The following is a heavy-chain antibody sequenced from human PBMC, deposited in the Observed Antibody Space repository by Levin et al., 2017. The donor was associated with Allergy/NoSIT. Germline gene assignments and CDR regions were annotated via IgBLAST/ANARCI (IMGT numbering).Heavy chain of an antibody. CDR3: ARYRPVYGGNPDY. D-gene: IGHD4-23*01. J-gene: IGHJ4*02. CDR2: MYPGDSGT. V-gene: IGHV5-51*01. CDR1: GYVFAGYW. Sequence: GGSLRLSCKGSGYVFAGYWIGWVRQVPGKGLEWMGIMYPGDSGTTYSPSFQGQVTISADKSISTAYLQWSSLKDSDTAIYYCARYRPVYGGNPDYWGQGTLVTVSS.